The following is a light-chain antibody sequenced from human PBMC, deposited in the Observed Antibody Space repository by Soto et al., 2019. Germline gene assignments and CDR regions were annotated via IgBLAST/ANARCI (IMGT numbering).Light chain of an antibody. CDR3: QQYGSSPWT. CDR2: DAS. Sequence: EIVFAQSPGTLSLSPGERATLSCRASQSVTNSFLAWYQQKPGLAPRLLIYDASRRATGIPDRFSGSGSGADFILSISRLEPEDFAVYYCQQYGSSPWTFGQGTKVDI. J-gene: IGKJ1*01. V-gene: IGKV3D-20*01. CDR1: QSVTNSF.